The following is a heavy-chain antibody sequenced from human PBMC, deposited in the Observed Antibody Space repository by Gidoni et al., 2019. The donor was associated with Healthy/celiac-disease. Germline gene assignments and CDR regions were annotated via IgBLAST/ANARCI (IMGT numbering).Heavy chain of an antibody. CDR3: ARPYSGYDSGSP. Sequence: EVQLVESGGGLVQPGGSLRLPCAASGFTFSSYSMNWVRQAPGKGLEWVSYISSSSSTIYYADSVKGRFTISRDNAKNSLYLQMNSLRDEDTAVYYCARPYSGYDSGSPWGQGTLVTVSS. CDR2: ISSSSSTI. J-gene: IGHJ5*02. V-gene: IGHV3-48*02. D-gene: IGHD5-12*01. CDR1: GFTFSSYS.